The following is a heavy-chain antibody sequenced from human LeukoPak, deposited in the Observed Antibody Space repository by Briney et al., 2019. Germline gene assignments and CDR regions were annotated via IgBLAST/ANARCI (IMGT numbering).Heavy chain of an antibody. V-gene: IGHV3-66*01. CDR1: GFTVSSNY. CDR3: AKGYSSGYGSYWYFDL. Sequence: GGSLRLSCAASGFTVSSNYMSWVRQAPGKGLEWVSVIYSGGSTYYADSVKGRFTISRDNSKNTLYLQMNSLRAEDTAVYYCAKGYSSGYGSYWYFDLWGRGTLVTVSS. CDR2: IYSGGST. D-gene: IGHD3-22*01. J-gene: IGHJ2*01.